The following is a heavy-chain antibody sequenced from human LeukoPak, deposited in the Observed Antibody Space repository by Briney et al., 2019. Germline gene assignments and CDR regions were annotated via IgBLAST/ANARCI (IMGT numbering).Heavy chain of an antibody. CDR3: AKEINDYGDYTDLYFDY. D-gene: IGHD4-17*01. CDR1: GFTFSSYG. V-gene: IGHV3-30*02. Sequence: PGGSLRLSCAASGFTFSSYGMHWVRQAPGKGLEWVAFIRYDGSNKYYADSVKGRFTISRDNSKNTLYLQMNSPRAEDTAVYYCAKEINDYGDYTDLYFDYWGQGTLVTVSS. CDR2: IRYDGSNK. J-gene: IGHJ4*02.